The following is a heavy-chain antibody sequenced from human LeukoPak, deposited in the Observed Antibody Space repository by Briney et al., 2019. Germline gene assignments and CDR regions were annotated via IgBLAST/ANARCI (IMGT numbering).Heavy chain of an antibody. V-gene: IGHV3-30*18. CDR1: GFTFSSYG. CDR3: AKRGGFTISDCYYFDY. Sequence: PGRSLRLSCAASGFTFSSYGIHWVRQAPGKGLEWVAATSYDGSNKHYADSVKGRFIISRDNSKNTVYLQMDSLRAEDTAVYYCAKRGGFTISDCYYFDYWGQGTLVTVSS. D-gene: IGHD2-21*02. J-gene: IGHJ4*02. CDR2: TSYDGSNK.